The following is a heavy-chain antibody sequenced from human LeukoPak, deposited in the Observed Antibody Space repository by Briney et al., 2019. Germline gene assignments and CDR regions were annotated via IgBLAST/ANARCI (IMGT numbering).Heavy chain of an antibody. J-gene: IGHJ6*02. CDR2: ISYDGSNK. CDR1: GFTFSSYG. CDR3: ARGGAMVRGGPYGMDV. Sequence: AGGSLRLSCAASGFTFSSYGMHWVRQAPGKGLEWVAVISYDGSNKYYADSVKGRFTISRDNSKNTLYLQMNSLRAEDTAVYYCARGGAMVRGGPYGMDVWGQGTTVTVSS. V-gene: IGHV3-30*03. D-gene: IGHD3-10*01.